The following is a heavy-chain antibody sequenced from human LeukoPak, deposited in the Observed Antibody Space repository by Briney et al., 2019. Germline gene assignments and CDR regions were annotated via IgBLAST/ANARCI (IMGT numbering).Heavy chain of an antibody. Sequence: SETLSLTCTVSGGSISSYYWSWIRQPPGKGLEWIGYIYYSGSTNYNPSLKSRVTISVDTSKNQFSLKLSSVTAADTAVYYCARERLWFGELSSRFDPWGQGTLVTVSS. CDR1: GGSISSYY. CDR3: ARERLWFGELSSRFDP. J-gene: IGHJ5*02. V-gene: IGHV4-59*01. CDR2: IYYSGST. D-gene: IGHD3-10*01.